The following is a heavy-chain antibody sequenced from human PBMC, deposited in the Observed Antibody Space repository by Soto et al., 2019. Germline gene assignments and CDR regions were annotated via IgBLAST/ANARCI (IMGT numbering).Heavy chain of an antibody. CDR2: INTGTGNT. CDR1: GYTFTSQT. V-gene: IGHV1-3*04. CDR3: ARVAH. Sequence: ASVKVSCKASGYTFTSQTVYWVRQAPGQSLEWMGWINTGTGNTRYSQQFQGRVTITRDMSARTAYMELGNLRFEDTAVYYCARVAHWGQGTLVTVSS. J-gene: IGHJ4*02.